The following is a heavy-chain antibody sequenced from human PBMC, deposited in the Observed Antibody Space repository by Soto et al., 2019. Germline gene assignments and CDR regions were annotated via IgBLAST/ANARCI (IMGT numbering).Heavy chain of an antibody. CDR2: INHSGST. D-gene: IGHD3-10*01. CDR3: ARSHPVLLWFGDTRWFGP. V-gene: IGHV4-34*01. Sequence: SETLSLTCSVSGGSISSSSGYYWSWIRQPPGKGLEWIGEINHSGSTNYNPSLKSRVTISVDTSKNQFSLKLSSVTAADTAVYYCARSHPVLLWFGDTRWFGPWGQGTLVTVSS. CDR1: GGSISSSSGYY. J-gene: IGHJ5*02.